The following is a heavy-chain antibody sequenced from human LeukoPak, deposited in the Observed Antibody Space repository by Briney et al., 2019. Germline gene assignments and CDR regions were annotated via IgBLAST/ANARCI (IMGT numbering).Heavy chain of an antibody. D-gene: IGHD6-13*01. CDR3: AKVGSSWYSTEYYFDY. CDR1: GFTFSSYS. V-gene: IGHV3-48*01. CDR2: ISSSRNSI. Sequence: GGSLRLSCAASGFTFSSYSMNWVRQAPGKGLEWVSYISSSRNSIYYADSVKGRFTISRDNSKNTLYLQMNSLRAEDTAVYYCAKVGSSWYSTEYYFDYWGQGTLVTVSS. J-gene: IGHJ4*02.